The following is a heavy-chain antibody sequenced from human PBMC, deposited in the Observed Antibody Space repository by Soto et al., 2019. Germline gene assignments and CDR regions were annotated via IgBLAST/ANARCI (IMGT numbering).Heavy chain of an antibody. CDR1: GDSVSSNSAA. CDR3: ARDLGLREADYYYGMDV. J-gene: IGHJ6*02. V-gene: IGHV6-1*01. CDR2: TYYRSKWYN. Sequence: PSQTLSLTCAISGDSVSSNSAAWNWIRQSPSRGLEWLGRTYYRSKWYNDYAVSVKSRITINPDTSKNQFSLQLNSVTPEDTAVYYCARDLGLREADYYYGMDVWGQGTTVAVSS. D-gene: IGHD7-27*01.